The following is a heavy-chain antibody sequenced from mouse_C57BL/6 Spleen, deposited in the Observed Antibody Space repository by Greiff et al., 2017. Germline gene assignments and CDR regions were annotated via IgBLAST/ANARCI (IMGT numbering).Heavy chain of an antibody. CDR2: IYPGSGNT. V-gene: IGHV1-76*01. CDR3: ARDYSNRGGFAY. J-gene: IGHJ3*01. D-gene: IGHD2-5*01. Sequence: VKLVESGAELVRPGASVKLSCKASGYTFPDYYINWVKQRPGQGLEWIARIYPGSGNTYYNEKFKGKATLTAEKSSSTAYMQLSSLTSEDSAVYFCARDYSNRGGFAYWGQGTLVTVSA. CDR1: GYTFPDYY.